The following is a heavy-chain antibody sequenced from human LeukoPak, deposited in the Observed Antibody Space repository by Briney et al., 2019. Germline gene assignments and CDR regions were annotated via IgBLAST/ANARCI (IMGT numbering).Heavy chain of an antibody. Sequence: GESLKISCKGSGYSFTSYWIGWVRQMPGKGLEWMGIIYPGDSDTRYSPSFQGQVTISADKSISTAYLQWSSLEASDTAMYYCASWYKYYYDSSGSAAFDIWGQGTMVTVSS. CDR2: IYPGDSDT. CDR3: ASWYKYYYDSSGSAAFDI. J-gene: IGHJ3*02. CDR1: GYSFTSYW. V-gene: IGHV5-51*01. D-gene: IGHD3-22*01.